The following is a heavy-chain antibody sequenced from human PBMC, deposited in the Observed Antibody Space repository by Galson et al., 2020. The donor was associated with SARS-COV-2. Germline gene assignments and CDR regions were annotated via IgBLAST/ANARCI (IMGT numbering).Heavy chain of an antibody. Sequence: GGSLRLSCAAPGFTFSNYGMHWVRQAPGKGLEWVALIFYDGTNQYYADSVRGRFTISRDNSKNTLYLQMNTLRTEDTAVYYCAKDKRALRTRDAPDYWGQGTLVTVSS. V-gene: IGHV3-30*18. CDR2: IFYDGTNQ. CDR1: GFTFSNYG. CDR3: AKDKRALRTRDAPDY. J-gene: IGHJ4*01.